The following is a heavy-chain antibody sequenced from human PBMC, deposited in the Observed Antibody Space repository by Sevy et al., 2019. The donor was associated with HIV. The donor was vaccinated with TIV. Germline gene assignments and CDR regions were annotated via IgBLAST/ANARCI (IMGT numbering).Heavy chain of an antibody. CDR2: INPNSGGT. V-gene: IGHV1-2*02. Sequence: ASVKVSCKASGYTFTGYYMHWVRQAPGQGLEWMGWINPNSGGTNYAQKFQGRVTMTRDTSISTAYMELSRLRSDDTAVYYCARILGYCSGGSYPWGQGTLVTVSS. CDR1: GYTFTGYY. CDR3: ARILGYCSGGSYP. J-gene: IGHJ5*02. D-gene: IGHD2-15*01.